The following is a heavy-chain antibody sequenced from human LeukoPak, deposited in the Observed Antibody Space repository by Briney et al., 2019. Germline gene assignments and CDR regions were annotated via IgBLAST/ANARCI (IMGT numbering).Heavy chain of an antibody. CDR2: ISSNGGST. J-gene: IGHJ5*02. CDR1: GFTFSSYA. Sequence: GGSLRLFCSASGFTFSSYAMHWVRQAPGKGLEYVSAISSNGGSTYYADSVKGRFTISRDNSKNTLYLQMSSLRAEDTAVYYCVKSVYSSSWYNWFDPWGQGTLVTVSS. D-gene: IGHD6-13*01. V-gene: IGHV3-64D*06. CDR3: VKSVYSSSWYNWFDP.